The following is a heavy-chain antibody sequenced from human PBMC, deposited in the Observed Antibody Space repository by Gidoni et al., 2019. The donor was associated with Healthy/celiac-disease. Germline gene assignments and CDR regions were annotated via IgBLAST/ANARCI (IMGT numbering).Heavy chain of an antibody. D-gene: IGHD2-15*01. V-gene: IGHV3-9*01. CDR2: ISWNSGSI. J-gene: IGHJ4*02. CDR1: GFTCDDYA. CDR3: AHDIEAVAATFLDY. Sequence: EVQLVETGGGLVKPGRSLRISCAASGFTCDDYAMHWVRQAPGKGLEWVSGISWNSGSIGYADSVKGRFTISRDNAKNSLYLQMNSLRAEDTALYYCAHDIEAVAATFLDYWGQGTLVTVSS.